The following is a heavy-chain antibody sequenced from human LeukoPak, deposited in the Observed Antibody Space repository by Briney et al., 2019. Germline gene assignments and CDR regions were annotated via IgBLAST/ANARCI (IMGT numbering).Heavy chain of an antibody. CDR3: ARNYYDSSGYYYDDAFDI. V-gene: IGHV3-74*01. J-gene: IGHJ3*02. Sequence: GGSLRLSCAASGFTFSSYWMHWVRQALGKGLVWVSRINSDGSSTSYADSVKGRFTISRDNAKNTLYLQMNSLRAEDTAVYYCARNYYDSSGYYYDDAFDIWGQGTMVTVSS. D-gene: IGHD3-22*01. CDR1: GFTFSSYW. CDR2: INSDGSST.